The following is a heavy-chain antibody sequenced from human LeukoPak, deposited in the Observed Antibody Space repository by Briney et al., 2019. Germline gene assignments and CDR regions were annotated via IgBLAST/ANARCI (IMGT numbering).Heavy chain of an antibody. Sequence: PSETLSLTCDVSGASISNKFWSWIRHPPGKGLEWIGYISYTGTTNYNPSLQSRVTISVDTSKNQLSLKVTSMTAADTAVYYCARNIVGATRDWFDPWGQGTLVTVSS. CDR1: GASISNKF. J-gene: IGHJ5*02. CDR3: ARNIVGATRDWFDP. D-gene: IGHD1-26*01. V-gene: IGHV4-59*12. CDR2: ISYTGTT.